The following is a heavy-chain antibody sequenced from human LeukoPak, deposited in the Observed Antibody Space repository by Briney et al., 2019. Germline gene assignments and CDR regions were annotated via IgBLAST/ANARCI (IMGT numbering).Heavy chain of an antibody. CDR3: AKEGYYYMDV. CDR1: GFTFSNYA. J-gene: IGHJ6*03. Sequence: GGSLRLSCAASGFTFSNYAMHWVRQAPGKGLEWVAVISYDGSNKYYADSVKGRFTISRDNSKNTLYLQMNSLRAEDTAVYYCAKEGYYYMDVWGKGTTVTISS. CDR2: ISYDGSNK. V-gene: IGHV3-30*04.